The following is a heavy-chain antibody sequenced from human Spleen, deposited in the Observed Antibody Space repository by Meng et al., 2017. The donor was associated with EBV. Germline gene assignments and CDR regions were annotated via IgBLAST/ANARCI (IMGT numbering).Heavy chain of an antibody. V-gene: IGHV1-69*01. CDR2: IIPIFGTA. CDR1: GGTFSSYA. D-gene: IGHD6-13*01. Sequence: QVQLVQSGAEVKKPXSSVKVYCKASGGTFSSYAISWVRQAPGQGLEWMGGIIPIFGTANYAQKFQGRVTITADESTSTAYMELSSLRSEDTAVYYCARDGIAAAGTEGYYFDYWGQGTLVTVSS. J-gene: IGHJ4*02. CDR3: ARDGIAAAGTEGYYFDY.